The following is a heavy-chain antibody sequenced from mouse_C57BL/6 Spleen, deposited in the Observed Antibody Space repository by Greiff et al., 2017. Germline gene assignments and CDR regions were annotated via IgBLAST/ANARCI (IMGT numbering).Heavy chain of an antibody. V-gene: IGHV1-64*01. D-gene: IGHD2-4*01. CDR3: AREDDYDKGY. J-gene: IGHJ2*01. CDR2: IHPNSGST. Sequence: QVHVKQPGAELVKPGASVKLSCKASGYTFTSYWMHWVKQRPGQGLEWIGMIHPNSGSTNYNEKFKSKATLTVDKSSSTAYMQLSILTSEDSAVYYCAREDDYDKGYWGQGTTLTVSS. CDR1: GYTFTSYW.